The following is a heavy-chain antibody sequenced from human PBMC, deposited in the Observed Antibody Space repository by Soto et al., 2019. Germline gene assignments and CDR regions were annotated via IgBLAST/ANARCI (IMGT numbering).Heavy chain of an antibody. V-gene: IGHV4-39*01. CDR2: IYYSGST. J-gene: IGHJ4*02. CDR1: GVSISSSSYY. CDR3: ARLSKGWYHFDY. D-gene: IGHD6-19*01. Sequence: SETLCLTCTVSGVSISSSSYYWVWIRQPPGKGLEWIGSIYYSGSTYYNPSLKSRVTISVDTSKNQFSLKLSSVTAADTAVYYCARLSKGWYHFDYWGQGTLVTVSS.